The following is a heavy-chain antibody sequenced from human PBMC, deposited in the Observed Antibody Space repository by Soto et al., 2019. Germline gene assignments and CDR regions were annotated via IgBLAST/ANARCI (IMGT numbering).Heavy chain of an antibody. CDR2: IYYSGST. CDR1: GGSISSYY. Sequence: SETLSLTCTVSGGSISSYYWRWIRQPPGKGLEWIGYIYYSGSTNYNPSLKSRVTISVDTSKNQFSLKLSSVTPADTAVYYCERLMSGTTFWFDPWGQGTLVNVS. J-gene: IGHJ5*02. D-gene: IGHD1-7*01. V-gene: IGHV4-59*01. CDR3: ERLMSGTTFWFDP.